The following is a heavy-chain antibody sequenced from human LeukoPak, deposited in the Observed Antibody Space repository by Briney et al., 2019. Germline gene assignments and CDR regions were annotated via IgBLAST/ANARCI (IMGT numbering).Heavy chain of an antibody. CDR2: MNPNSGNT. V-gene: IGHV1-8*01. Sequence: ASVKVSCKASGYTFTSYDINWVRQATGQGLEWMGWMNPNSGNTGYAQKFQGRVTMTRNTSISTAYMELSSLRSEDTAVYYCARDLPYNRGFDYWGQGTLVTVSS. D-gene: IGHD1-14*01. CDR3: ARDLPYNRGFDY. CDR1: GYTFTSYD. J-gene: IGHJ4*02.